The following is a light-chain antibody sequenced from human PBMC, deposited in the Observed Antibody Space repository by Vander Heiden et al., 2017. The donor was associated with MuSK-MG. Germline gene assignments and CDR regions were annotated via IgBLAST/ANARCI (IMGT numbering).Light chain of an antibody. Sequence: QSALTQPASVSGSPGQSITIPCAGTGSDVGGFTFVSWYQQHPGKVPKVMIYDVSDRPSGVSKRFSGSKSGNTASLTISGLQAEDEADYYCSSYTANTTVYVFGTGTTVTGL. CDR2: DVS. CDR3: SSYTANTTVYV. CDR1: GSDVGGFTF. V-gene: IGLV2-14*01. J-gene: IGLJ1*01.